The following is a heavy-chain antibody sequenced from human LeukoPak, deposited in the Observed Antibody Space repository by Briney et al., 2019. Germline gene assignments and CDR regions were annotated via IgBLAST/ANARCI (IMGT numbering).Heavy chain of an antibody. CDR2: IWYDGSNK. J-gene: IGHJ4*02. V-gene: IGHV3-33*01. D-gene: IGHD4-23*01. Sequence: GGSLRLSCAASGFTFSSYGMHWVRQAPGKGLEWVAVIWYDGSNKYYADSVKGRFTISRDNAKNTLYLQMNSLRAEDTAVYYCARVRVRGGNSANDYWGQGTLVTVSS. CDR3: ARVRVRGGNSANDY. CDR1: GFTFSSYG.